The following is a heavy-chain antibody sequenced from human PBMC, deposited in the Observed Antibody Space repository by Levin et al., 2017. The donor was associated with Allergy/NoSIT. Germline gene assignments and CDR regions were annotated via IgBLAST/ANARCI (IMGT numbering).Heavy chain of an antibody. CDR3: ARGDCSTTTCRPYYFDF. J-gene: IGHJ4*02. CDR2: IIPMFDTT. D-gene: IGHD2-2*01. V-gene: IGHV1-69*06. Sequence: SVKVSCKTSGVDFSTYALTWVRQALGQGLEWMGGIIPMFDTTDYAPKFQGRVTLSADKSTSTVYMELSSLTSEDTAIYYCARGDCSTTTCRPYYFDFWGPGTLVTVSS. CDR1: GVDFSTYA.